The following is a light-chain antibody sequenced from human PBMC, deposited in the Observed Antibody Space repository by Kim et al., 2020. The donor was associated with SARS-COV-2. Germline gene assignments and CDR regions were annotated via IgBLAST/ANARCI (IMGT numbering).Light chain of an antibody. J-gene: IGKJ5*01. CDR3: QQYYRTPVT. CDR2: WAS. Sequence: ATINCKSSGSVVHRSNKANYLAWYQQKPGQPPKLLFHWASTRESGVPDRFSGSGSATDFTLTISSLQAEDVAVYYCQQYYRTPVTFGQGTRLEIK. V-gene: IGKV4-1*01. CDR1: GSVVHRSNKANY.